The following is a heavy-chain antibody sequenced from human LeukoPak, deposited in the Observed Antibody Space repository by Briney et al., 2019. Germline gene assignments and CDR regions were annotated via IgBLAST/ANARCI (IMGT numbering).Heavy chain of an antibody. D-gene: IGHD5-18*01. CDR3: ARVDTVMAYYFDL. CDR2: IYSGGTT. CDR1: GFTFSSYG. V-gene: IGHV3-53*04. J-gene: IGHJ4*02. Sequence: GRSLRLSCAASGFTFSSYGMHWVRQAPGKGLEWVSTIYSGGTTYYADSVMGRFTISRHNSRNTLYLQMNSLRAEDTAVYYCARVDTVMAYYFDLWGQGTLVTVSS.